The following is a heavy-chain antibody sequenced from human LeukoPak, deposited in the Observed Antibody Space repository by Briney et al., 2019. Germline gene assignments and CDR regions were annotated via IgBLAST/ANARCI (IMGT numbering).Heavy chain of an antibody. Sequence: GESLKISCMGSGYRFTSYWIGWVRQMPGKGLEWMRLIYPDDSDTRYSPSFQGQVTISADKSISTAYLQWSSLKASDTAMYYCAIGGDSTTSCYRCFDYWGQGTLVTVSS. CDR2: IYPDDSDT. CDR1: GYRFTSYW. J-gene: IGHJ4*02. V-gene: IGHV5-51*01. CDR3: AIGGDSTTSCYRCFDY. D-gene: IGHD2-2*02.